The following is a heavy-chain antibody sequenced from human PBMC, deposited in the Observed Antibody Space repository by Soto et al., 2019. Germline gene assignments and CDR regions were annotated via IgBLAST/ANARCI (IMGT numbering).Heavy chain of an antibody. CDR1: GYSFTSYW. CDR2: IYPGDSDT. J-gene: IGHJ6*03. V-gene: IGHV5-51*01. CDR3: ARLTNYYGSGSYSDYMDV. Sequence: GEALKISCKGSGYSFTSYWIGLVRQMPGKGLEWRGIIYPGDSDTRYSPSFQGKVTISADKSISTAYLQWSSLKASDTATYYCARLTNYYGSGSYSDYMDVWGKGTTVTVSS. D-gene: IGHD3-10*01.